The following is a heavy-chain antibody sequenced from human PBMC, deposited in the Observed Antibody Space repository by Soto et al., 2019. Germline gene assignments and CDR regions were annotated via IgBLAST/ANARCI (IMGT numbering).Heavy chain of an antibody. CDR1: GFTFSSYG. CDR3: ARDEHTMVRGVMAPYYYYYYMDV. V-gene: IGHV3-33*01. CDR2: IWYDGSNK. J-gene: IGHJ6*03. Sequence: GGSLRLSCAASGFTFSSYGMHWVRQAPGKGLEWVAVIWYDGSNKYYADSVKGRFTISRDNSKNTLYLQMNSLRAEDTAVYYCARDEHTMVRGVMAPYYYYYYMDVWGKGTTVTVSS. D-gene: IGHD3-10*01.